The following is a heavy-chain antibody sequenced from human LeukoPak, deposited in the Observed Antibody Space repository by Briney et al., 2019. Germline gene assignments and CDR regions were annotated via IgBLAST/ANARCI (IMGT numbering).Heavy chain of an antibody. D-gene: IGHD3-22*01. Sequence: ASVTVSCKASGYTFTGYYMHWVRQPPGQGLEWMGWINPNSGGTNYAQKFQGRVTMTRDTSISTAYMELSRLRSDDTAVYHCASDDSSGYYPTYYLDYWGQGTLVTVSS. J-gene: IGHJ4*02. CDR1: GYTFTGYY. CDR2: INPNSGGT. V-gene: IGHV1-2*02. CDR3: ASDDSSGYYPTYYLDY.